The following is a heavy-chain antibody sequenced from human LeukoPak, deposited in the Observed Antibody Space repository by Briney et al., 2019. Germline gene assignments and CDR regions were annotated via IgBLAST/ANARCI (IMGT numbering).Heavy chain of an antibody. CDR1: GFTFSSYA. CDR2: ISGSGGNT. Sequence: GGSLRLSCAASGFTFSSYAMSWVRQAPGKGLEWVSDISGSGGNTYYADSVKGRFTISRDNSKNTLYLQMNSLRAEDTAVYYCAKGGYFDSTNEDYFDYWGQGTLVTVSS. CDR3: AKGGYFDSTNEDYFDY. D-gene: IGHD3-9*01. V-gene: IGHV3-23*01. J-gene: IGHJ4*02.